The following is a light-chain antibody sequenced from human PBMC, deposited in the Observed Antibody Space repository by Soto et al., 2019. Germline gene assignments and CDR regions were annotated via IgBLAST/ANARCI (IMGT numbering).Light chain of an antibody. CDR3: QQYNSYSPWT. CDR1: QGISSY. V-gene: IGKV1-9*01. Sequence: DIQLTQSPSFLSASVGDRVTITCRASQGISSYLAWYQQKPGKAPKLLIYAASTLQSGVPSRFSGSGSGTEFTLTISSLQPDDFATYYFQQYNSYSPWTFEQGTKVDIK. CDR2: AAS. J-gene: IGKJ1*01.